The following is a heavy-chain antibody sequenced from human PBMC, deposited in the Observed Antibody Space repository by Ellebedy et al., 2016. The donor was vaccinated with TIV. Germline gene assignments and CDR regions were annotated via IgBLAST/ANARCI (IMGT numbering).Heavy chain of an antibody. J-gene: IGHJ4*02. CDR2: ISYDGSNK. V-gene: IGHV3-30*03. CDR3: ARDISSSGWYDSLRIDY. D-gene: IGHD6-19*01. CDR1: GFIFNDHA. Sequence: GESLKISXAASGFIFNDHALHWFRQAPGKGLEWVAVISYDGSNKYYADSVKGRFIISRDDSKKTVDLQMNSLKPEDTGVYYCARDISSSGWYDSLRIDYWGQGTSVTESS.